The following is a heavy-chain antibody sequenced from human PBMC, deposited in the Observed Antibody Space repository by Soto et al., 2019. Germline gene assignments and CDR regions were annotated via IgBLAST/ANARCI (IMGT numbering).Heavy chain of an antibody. CDR3: AKVLYYFDSTGYYYDY. D-gene: IGHD3-22*01. Sequence: PGGSLRLSCAASGFTFSSYAMSWVHQAPGKGLEWVSAISGSGGSTYYADSVKGRFTISRDNSKNTLYLQMNSLRAEDTAVYYCAKVLYYFDSTGYYYDYWGQGTLVTVSS. J-gene: IGHJ4*02. V-gene: IGHV3-23*01. CDR1: GFTFSSYA. CDR2: ISGSGGST.